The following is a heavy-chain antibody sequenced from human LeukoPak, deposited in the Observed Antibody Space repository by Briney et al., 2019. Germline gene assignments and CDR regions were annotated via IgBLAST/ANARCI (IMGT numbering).Heavy chain of an antibody. CDR3: ARVCGGGCYSDFDY. V-gene: IGHV1-18*01. D-gene: IGHD2-21*02. CDR1: GGTFSSYA. Sequence: ASVKVSCKASGGTFSSYAISWVRQAPGQGLEWMGWISAYNGNTNYAQKLQGRVTMTTDTSTSTAYMELRSLRSDDTAVYYCARVCGGGCYSDFDYWGQGTLVTVSS. CDR2: ISAYNGNT. J-gene: IGHJ4*02.